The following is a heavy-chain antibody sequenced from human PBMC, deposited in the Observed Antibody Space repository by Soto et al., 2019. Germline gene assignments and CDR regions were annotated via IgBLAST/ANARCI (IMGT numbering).Heavy chain of an antibody. Sequence: PRESLKISCKGSGYSFTKYWIGWVRQMPGKGLECMGIIYPGDSDTRYSPSFQGQVIISADKSINTAYLQWSSLKASDTAIYYCATLDAGGWYYFDYWGQGTLVTVSS. CDR2: IYPGDSDT. J-gene: IGHJ4*02. D-gene: IGHD6-19*01. CDR3: ATLDAGGWYYFDY. V-gene: IGHV5-51*01. CDR1: GYSFTKYW.